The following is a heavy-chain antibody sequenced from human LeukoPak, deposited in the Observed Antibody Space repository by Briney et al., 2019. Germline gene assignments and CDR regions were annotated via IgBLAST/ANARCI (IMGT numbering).Heavy chain of an antibody. CDR1: GCTFSNAC. CDR2: IKSNSNGGTI. CDR3: TTNPYSSSWLAGAFAV. J-gene: IGHJ3*01. D-gene: IGHD6-13*01. Sequence: WGAPRGSCAPSGCTFSNACIREVGQATGNGRGQVGGIKSNSNGGTIDYAAPVKGRFTISRDDPKNTLYLQRNSLKTEDTGVYYCTTNPYSSSWLAGAFAVWGQGTVVSVCS. V-gene: IGHV3-15*01.